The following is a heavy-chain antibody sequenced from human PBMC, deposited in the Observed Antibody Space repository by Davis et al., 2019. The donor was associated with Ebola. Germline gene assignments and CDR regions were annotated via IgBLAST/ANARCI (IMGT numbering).Heavy chain of an antibody. J-gene: IGHJ6*02. CDR2: INTNTGNP. D-gene: IGHD2-15*01. Sequence: ASVKVSCKASGYTFTSYAMNWVRQAPGQGLEWMGWINTNTGNPTYAHGFTGRFVFSLDTSVSTAYLQISSLKAEDTAVYYCAREQTDGGDYYYYGMDVWGQGTTVTVSS. CDR1: GYTFTSYA. V-gene: IGHV7-4-1*02. CDR3: AREQTDGGDYYYYGMDV.